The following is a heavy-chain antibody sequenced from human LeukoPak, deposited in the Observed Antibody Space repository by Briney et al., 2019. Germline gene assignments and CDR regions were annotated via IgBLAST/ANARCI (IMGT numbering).Heavy chain of an antibody. D-gene: IGHD6-19*01. CDR1: GFTFSSYA. CDR3: AREYSSGWYVLAY. CDR2: ISYDGSNK. V-gene: IGHV3-30*04. Sequence: PGRSLRLSCAASGFTFSSYAMHWVRQAPGKGLEWVAVISYDGSNKYYADSVKGRFTISRDISKNTLYLQMNSLRAEDTAVYYCAREYSSGWYVLAYWGQGTLVTVSS. J-gene: IGHJ4*02.